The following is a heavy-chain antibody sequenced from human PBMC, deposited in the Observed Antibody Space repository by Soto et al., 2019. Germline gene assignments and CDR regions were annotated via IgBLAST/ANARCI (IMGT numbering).Heavy chain of an antibody. V-gene: IGHV4-4*07. J-gene: IGHJ4*02. CDR2: IYTSGTT. D-gene: IGHD5-18*01. CDR1: GGSITVYY. Sequence: QVQLQESGPGLVKPSETLSLTCTVSGGSITVYYLNWIRLPPGQGLVWIGHIYTSGTTKYNPSFRSRVTMSLDTSRNQCSLRLPSVTAADTAVYYCAAAAYNYGPFDYLGQGTLFTVSS. CDR3: AAAAYNYGPFDY.